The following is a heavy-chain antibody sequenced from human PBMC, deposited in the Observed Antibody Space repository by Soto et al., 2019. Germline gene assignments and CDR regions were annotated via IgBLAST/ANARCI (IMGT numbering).Heavy chain of an antibody. CDR3: AAHLKTTVTAYWYFDL. V-gene: IGHV4-34*01. CDR1: GGSFSGYY. CDR2: INHSGST. Sequence: SETLSLTCAVYGGSFSGYYWSWIRQPPGKGLECIGEINHSGSTNFNPSLKSRVSISLDTSKNQFSLKLSSVTAADTAVYYCAAHLKTTVTAYWYFDLWGRGTLVTFSS. D-gene: IGHD4-17*01. J-gene: IGHJ2*01.